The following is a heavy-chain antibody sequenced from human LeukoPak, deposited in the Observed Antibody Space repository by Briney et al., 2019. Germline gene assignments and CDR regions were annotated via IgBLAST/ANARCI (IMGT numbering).Heavy chain of an antibody. CDR1: GFTFNTYA. D-gene: IGHD5-18*01. Sequence: GGSLRLSCAASGFTFNTYAMSWVRQAPGKGLEWVSFISSSSSYIYYADSVKGRFTISRDNAKNSLYLQMNSLRVEDTAVYYCARGGYSYGVFDYWGQGTLVTVSS. CDR3: ARGGYSYGVFDY. V-gene: IGHV3-21*01. CDR2: ISSSSSYI. J-gene: IGHJ4*02.